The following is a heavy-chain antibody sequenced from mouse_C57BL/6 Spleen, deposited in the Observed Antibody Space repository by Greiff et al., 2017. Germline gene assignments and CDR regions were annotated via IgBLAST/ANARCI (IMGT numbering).Heavy chain of an antibody. V-gene: IGHV1-50*01. CDR2: IDPSDSYT. CDR1: GYTFTSYW. D-gene: IGHD1-1*01. J-gene: IGHJ3*01. CDR3: ASITTVPY. Sequence: VQLQQPGAELVKPGASVKLSCKASGYTFTSYWMQWVKQRPGQGLEWIGEIDPSDSYTNYNQKFKGKATLTVDTSSSTAYMQLSSLTSEDSAVYYCASITTVPYWGQGTLVTVSA.